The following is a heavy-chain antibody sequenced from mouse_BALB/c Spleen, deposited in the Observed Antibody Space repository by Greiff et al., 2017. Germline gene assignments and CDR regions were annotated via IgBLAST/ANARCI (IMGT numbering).Heavy chain of an antibody. CDR3: ARSGRATSLDAMDY. D-gene: IGHD3-3*01. CDR2: ISSGSSTI. J-gene: IGHJ4*01. CDR1: GFTFSSFG. Sequence: EVQLQESGGGLVQPGGSRKLSCAASGFTFSSFGMHWVRQAPEKGLEWVAYISSGSSTIYYADTVKGRFTISRDNPKNTLFLQMTSLRSEDTAMYYCARSGRATSLDAMDYWGQGTSVTVSS. V-gene: IGHV5-17*02.